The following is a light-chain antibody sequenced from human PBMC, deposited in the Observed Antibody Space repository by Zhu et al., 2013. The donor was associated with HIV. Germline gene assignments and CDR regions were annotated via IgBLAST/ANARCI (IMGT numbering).Light chain of an antibody. Sequence: EIVLTQSPGTLSLSSGERVTLSCRASQTVSSNSLAWYQQKPGQTPRLLIYSASSRPTGIPSRFSGSGSGTDFTLTINRLEPDDSAIYYCHQYGSSPRTFGQG. CDR3: HQYGSSPRT. V-gene: IGKV3-20*01. CDR2: SAS. J-gene: IGKJ1*01. CDR1: QTVSSNS.